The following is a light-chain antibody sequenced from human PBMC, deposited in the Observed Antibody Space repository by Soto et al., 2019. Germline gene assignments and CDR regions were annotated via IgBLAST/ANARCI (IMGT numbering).Light chain of an antibody. CDR2: GNS. J-gene: IGLJ2*01. CDR3: QSYDSSLRGVT. V-gene: IGLV1-40*01. CDR1: SSNIGAGYD. Sequence: QLVLTQPPSVSGAPGQRVTISCTGSSSNIGAGYDVHWYQQLPGTAPKLVIYGNSNRPSGVPDRFSGAKSGTSASLAITGLQAEDEAGYYCQSYDSSLRGVTFGGGTKLTVL.